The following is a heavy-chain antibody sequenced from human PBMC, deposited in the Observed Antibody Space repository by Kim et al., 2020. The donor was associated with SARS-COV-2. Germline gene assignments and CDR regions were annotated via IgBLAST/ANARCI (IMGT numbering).Heavy chain of an antibody. V-gene: IGHV5-10-1*01. CDR3: ARGEVAGGDNAFDI. D-gene: IGHD6-19*01. J-gene: IGHJ3*02. CDR1: GYSFTNYW. CDR2: IDPSDSYT. Sequence: GESLQISCKGSGYSFTNYWINWVRQMPGKGLEWMGRIDPSDSYTNYSPSFQGHVTISADESITTAYLQWSSLKASDTAMYYCARGEVAGGDNAFDIWGQGAMVTVSS.